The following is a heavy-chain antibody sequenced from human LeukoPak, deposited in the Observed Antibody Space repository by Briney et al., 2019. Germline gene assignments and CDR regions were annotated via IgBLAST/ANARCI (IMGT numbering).Heavy chain of an antibody. Sequence: GGSLRLSCAASGFTFSNAWMSWVRQAPGKGLEWVAFIRYDGSNKYYADSVKGRFTISRDNSKNTLYLQMNSLKTEDTAVYYCSTGLTGYYTNYDYWGQGTLVAVSS. D-gene: IGHD3-9*01. V-gene: IGHV3-30*02. J-gene: IGHJ4*02. CDR3: STGLTGYYTNYDY. CDR1: GFTFSNAW. CDR2: IRYDGSNK.